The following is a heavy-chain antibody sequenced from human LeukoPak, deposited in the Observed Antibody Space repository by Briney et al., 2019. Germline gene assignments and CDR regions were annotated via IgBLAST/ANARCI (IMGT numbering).Heavy chain of an antibody. V-gene: IGHV4-39*01. J-gene: IGHJ4*02. Sequence: SETLSLTCTVSGGSFSSSFYYWGWIRQPPGKGLEWIGSMYFSGSTHYNPSLKSRVTISVDTSKNQFSLKLTSVTAADTAVYYCANAASYSVDYWGQGALVTVSS. CDR3: ANAASYSVDY. CDR2: MYFSGST. D-gene: IGHD1-26*01. CDR1: GGSFSSSFYY.